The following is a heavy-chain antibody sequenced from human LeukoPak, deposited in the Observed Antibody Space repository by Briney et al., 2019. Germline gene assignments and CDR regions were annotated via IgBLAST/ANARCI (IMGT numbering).Heavy chain of an antibody. D-gene: IGHD2-2*01. Sequence: PGGSLRPSCAASGFTFSSYAMSWVRQAPGKGLEWVSAISGSGGSTYYADSVKGRFTISRDNSKNTLYLQMNSLRAEDTAVYYCAKGGYCSSTSCYFGPNYGMDVWGKGTTVTVSS. CDR2: ISGSGGST. CDR3: AKGGYCSSTSCYFGPNYGMDV. J-gene: IGHJ6*04. V-gene: IGHV3-23*01. CDR1: GFTFSSYA.